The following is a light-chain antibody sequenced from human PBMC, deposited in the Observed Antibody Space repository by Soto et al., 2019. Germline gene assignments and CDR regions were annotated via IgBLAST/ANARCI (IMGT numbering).Light chain of an antibody. V-gene: IGLV2-14*01. CDR1: SSDVGGYNY. CDR2: DVS. CDR3: SSYTSSSIPYV. J-gene: IGLJ1*01. Sequence: QSVLTQPASVSGSPGQSITISCTGTSSDVGGYNYVSWYQQHPGKAPKLMIYDVSNRPSGVSNRFSGSKSGNTASLTISGLQDEDEADYYCSSYTSSSIPYVFGTGTKVTVL.